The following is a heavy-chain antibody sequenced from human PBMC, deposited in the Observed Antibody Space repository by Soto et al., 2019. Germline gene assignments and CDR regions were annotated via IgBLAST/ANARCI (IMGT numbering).Heavy chain of an antibody. CDR3: ARVDPRGVAVVRDY. CDR1: GNTFASHG. J-gene: IGHJ4*02. D-gene: IGHD3-10*01. Sequence: QVQLVQSGPEVKKPGASVKVSCKASGNTFASHGFSWVRQAPGQGLEWMGWISGFNGQTNYALKFQGRVTLITDTYTSTAYMELRSLRSDDTAVYFCARVDPRGVAVVRDYWGQGTLVTVSS. V-gene: IGHV1-18*01. CDR2: ISGFNGQT.